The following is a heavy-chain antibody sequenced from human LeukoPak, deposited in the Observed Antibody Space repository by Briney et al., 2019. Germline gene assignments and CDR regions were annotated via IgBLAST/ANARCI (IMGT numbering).Heavy chain of an antibody. CDR3: ARDGERYCSSTSCQPFDY. J-gene: IGHJ4*02. CDR2: ISSSGSTI. V-gene: IGHV3-11*04. Sequence: GGSLRLSCAASGFTFSDYYMSWIRQAPGKGLEWVSYISSSGSTIYYADSVKGRFTISRDNAKNSLYLQMNGLRAEDTAVYYCARDGERYCSSTSCQPFDYWGQGTLVTVSS. D-gene: IGHD2-2*01. CDR1: GFTFSDYY.